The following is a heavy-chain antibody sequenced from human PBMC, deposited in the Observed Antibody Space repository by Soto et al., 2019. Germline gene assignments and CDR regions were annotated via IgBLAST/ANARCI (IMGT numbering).Heavy chain of an antibody. CDR3: ARYQDSSGYLDP. J-gene: IGHJ5*02. D-gene: IGHD3-22*01. Sequence: PGGSLRLSCAASGFTFSSYGMHWVRQAPGKGLEWVAAIWYDGSNKYYADSVKGRFTISRDNSKNTLYLQMNSLRAEDTAVYYCARYQDSSGYLDPWGQGTLVTVSS. CDR2: IWYDGSNK. V-gene: IGHV3-33*01. CDR1: GFTFSSYG.